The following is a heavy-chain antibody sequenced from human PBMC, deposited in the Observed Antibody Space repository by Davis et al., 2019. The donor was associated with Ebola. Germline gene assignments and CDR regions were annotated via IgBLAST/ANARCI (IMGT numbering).Heavy chain of an antibody. CDR2: ISAYNRNT. CDR3: ARENTRYCSSTSCYYYGMDV. D-gene: IGHD2-2*01. CDR1: GYTFTNYD. Sequence: ASAKVSCKASGYTFTNYDINWVRQATGQALAWMGLISAYNRNTNYAQKLQGRVTMTTDTSTSTAYMELRSLRSDDTAVYYCARENTRYCSSTSCYYYGMDVWGQGTTVTVSS. V-gene: IGHV1-18*01. J-gene: IGHJ6*02.